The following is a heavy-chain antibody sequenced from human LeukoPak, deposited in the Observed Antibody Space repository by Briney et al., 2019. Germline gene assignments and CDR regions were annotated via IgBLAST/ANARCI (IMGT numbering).Heavy chain of an antibody. CDR3: ARHPLKAYVSDWFDP. Sequence: SVTLSLTCTVSGGSISSRSYYWGWLRQPPGKGLEWIASIFYSGSTYHNPSLKSRVTISVDTSKSQFSLKLSSVTAADTAVYFCARHPLKAYVSDWFDPWGQGTLVTVSS. CDR1: GGSISSRSYY. CDR2: IFYSGST. J-gene: IGHJ5*02. D-gene: IGHD3-10*02. V-gene: IGHV4-39*01.